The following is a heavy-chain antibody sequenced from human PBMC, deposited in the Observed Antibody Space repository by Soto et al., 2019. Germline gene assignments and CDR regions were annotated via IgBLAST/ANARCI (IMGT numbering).Heavy chain of an antibody. CDR1: GYTFTTYY. CDR2: ISPSGGTT. J-gene: IGHJ4*02. V-gene: IGHV1-46*01. CDR3: ARQRSDRSGYNGGYNNY. Sequence: QVQLVQSGAEVKKPGASVKVSCKASGYTFTTYYIQWVRQAPGQGLEWMGVISPSGGTTTYAQKFKGRGTMNRDTSTSTVHMELSRLRSEDTAVYYCARQRSDRSGYNGGYNNYWGQGTLVTVSS. D-gene: IGHD3-22*01.